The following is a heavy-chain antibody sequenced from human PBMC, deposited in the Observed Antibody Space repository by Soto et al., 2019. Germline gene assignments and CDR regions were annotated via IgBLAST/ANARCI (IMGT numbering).Heavy chain of an antibody. D-gene: IGHD2-21*02. J-gene: IGHJ5*02. CDR3: AREACGGDCYSHWFDP. CDR2: IWYDGSNK. CDR1: GFTFSSYG. V-gene: IGHV3-33*01. Sequence: QVQLVESGGGVVQPGRSLRLSCAASGFTFSSYGMHWVRQAPGKGLEWVAVIWYDGSNKYYADSVKGRFTISSDNSKNTLYLQMNSLRAEDTAVYYCAREACGGDCYSHWFDPWGQGTLVTVSS.